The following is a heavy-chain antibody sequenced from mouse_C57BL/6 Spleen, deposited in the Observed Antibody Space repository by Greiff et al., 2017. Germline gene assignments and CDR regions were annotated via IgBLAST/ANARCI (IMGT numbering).Heavy chain of an antibody. CDR1: GYTFTSYW. CDR2: IDPSDSYT. V-gene: IGHV1-69*01. CDR3: ARHYGSSNYFDY. J-gene: IGHJ2*01. Sequence: QVQLQQPGAELVMPGASVKLSCKASGYTFTSYWMHWVKQRPGQGLEWIGEIDPSDSYTNYNQKFKGKSTLTVDKSSSTAYMQLSSLTSEDSAVYYCARHYGSSNYFDYWGQGTTLTVSS. D-gene: IGHD1-1*01.